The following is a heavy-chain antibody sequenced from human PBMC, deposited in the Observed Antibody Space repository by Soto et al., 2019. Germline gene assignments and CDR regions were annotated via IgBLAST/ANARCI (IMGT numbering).Heavy chain of an antibody. CDR2: IGTAGDT. CDR1: GFTFSGFD. V-gene: IGHV3-13*01. J-gene: IGHJ4*02. D-gene: IGHD2-15*01. CDR3: ARGQEVGAHFFDS. Sequence: GGSLRLSCEASGFTFSGFDMHWVRQPTGKGLEWVSTIGTAGDTYYAVSVKGRFTISRDNAKNSLSLQMNSLRAGDTAVYFCARGQEVGAHFFDSRGTGTQGTVFS.